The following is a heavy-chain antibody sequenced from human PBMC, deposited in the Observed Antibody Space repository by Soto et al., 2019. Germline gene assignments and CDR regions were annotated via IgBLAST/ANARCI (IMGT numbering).Heavy chain of an antibody. J-gene: IGHJ3*02. CDR1: GYTFTSYG. CDR3: ARDRHYDFWSGYYAFDI. D-gene: IGHD3-3*01. CDR2: ISAYNGNT. V-gene: IGHV1-18*01. Sequence: ASVKVSCKASGYTFTSYGISWVRQAPGQGLEWMGWISAYNGNTNYAQKLQGRVTMTTDTSTSTAYMELRSLRSDDTAVYYCARDRHYDFWSGYYAFDIWGQGTMVTVSS.